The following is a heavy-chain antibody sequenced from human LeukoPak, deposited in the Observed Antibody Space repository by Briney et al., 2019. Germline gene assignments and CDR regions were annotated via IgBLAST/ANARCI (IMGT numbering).Heavy chain of an antibody. J-gene: IGHJ4*02. V-gene: IGHV3-48*03. D-gene: IGHD3-10*01. CDR1: GFIFSSYE. Sequence: GGSLRLSCAASGFIFSSYEMNWVRQAPGKGLEWVSYISSSGSTIYYADSVKGRFTISRDNAKNALYLQMNSLRAEDTAVYYCAKDLHYGSADYWGQGTLVTVSS. CDR3: AKDLHYGSADY. CDR2: ISSSGSTI.